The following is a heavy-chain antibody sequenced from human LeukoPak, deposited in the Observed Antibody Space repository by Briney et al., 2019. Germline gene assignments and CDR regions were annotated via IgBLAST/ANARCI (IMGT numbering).Heavy chain of an antibody. J-gene: IGHJ5*02. CDR2: IYPADSDI. CDR3: ARQEYCSGGSCYTWFDP. CDR1: GYSINNYW. D-gene: IGHD2-15*01. Sequence: GEPLQISCQGSGYSINNYWIGWVRQMPGKGLEWMGIIYPADSDIRYSPSFQGQVTISADKSISTAYLQWSSLKASDTAMYYCARQEYCSGGSCYTWFDPWGQGTLVTVSS. V-gene: IGHV5-51*01.